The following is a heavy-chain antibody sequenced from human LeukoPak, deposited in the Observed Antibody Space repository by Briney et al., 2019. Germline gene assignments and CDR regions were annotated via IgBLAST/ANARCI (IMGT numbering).Heavy chain of an antibody. Sequence: SETLSLTCTVSGGSISGYYWTWIRRPPGKGLDWVANIYNSGTSNYNPSLRSRLTISVDTSKNQVSLRLTSVTAADTAIYYCARHFGSTQDYFDFWGQGILVTVSS. J-gene: IGHJ4*02. CDR3: ARHFGSTQDYFDF. V-gene: IGHV4-59*08. CDR1: GGSISGYY. CDR2: IYNSGTS. D-gene: IGHD3-16*01.